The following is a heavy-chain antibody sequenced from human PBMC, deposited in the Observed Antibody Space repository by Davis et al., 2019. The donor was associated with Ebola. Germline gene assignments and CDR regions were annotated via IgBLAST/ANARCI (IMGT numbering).Heavy chain of an antibody. CDR2: ISRSSSYI. D-gene: IGHD1-20*01. Sequence: GESLKISCAASGFTFSSYSMNWVRQAPGKGLEWVSSISRSSSYIYYADSVKGRFTISRDSAKDSLYLHMDSLRDDDTAVYYCARVYNWGFDFWGQGTLVTVSS. CDR1: GFTFSSYS. CDR3: ARVYNWGFDF. V-gene: IGHV3-21*01. J-gene: IGHJ4*02.